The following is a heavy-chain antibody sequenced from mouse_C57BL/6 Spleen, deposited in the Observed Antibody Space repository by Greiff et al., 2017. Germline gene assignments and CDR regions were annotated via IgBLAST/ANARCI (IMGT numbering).Heavy chain of an antibody. D-gene: IGHD1-1*01. V-gene: IGHV1-42*01. Sequence: VQLKESGPELVKPGASVKISCKASGYSFTGYYMNWVKQSPEKSLEWIGEINPSTGGTTYNQKFKAKATLTVDKSSSTAYKQLKSLTSEDSAVYYCARGATVVPLDYWGQGTTLTVSS. CDR2: INPSTGGT. J-gene: IGHJ2*01. CDR3: ARGATVVPLDY. CDR1: GYSFTGYY.